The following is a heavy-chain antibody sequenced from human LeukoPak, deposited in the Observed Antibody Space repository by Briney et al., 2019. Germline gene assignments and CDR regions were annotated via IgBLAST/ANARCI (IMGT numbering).Heavy chain of an antibody. CDR3: ARDQFLYCSSTSCYFDY. D-gene: IGHD2-2*01. CDR2: IIPIFGTA. V-gene: IGHV1-69*13. CDR1: GGTFSSYA. J-gene: IGHJ4*02. Sequence: SVKVSCKASGGTFSSYAISWVRQAPGQGLEWMGGIIPIFGTANYAQKFQGRVTITADESTSTAYMELSSLRSEDTAAYYCARDQFLYCSSTSCYFDYWGQGTLVTVSS.